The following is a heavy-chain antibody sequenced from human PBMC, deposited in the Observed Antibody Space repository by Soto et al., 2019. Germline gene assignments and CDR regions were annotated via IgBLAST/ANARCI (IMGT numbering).Heavy chain of an antibody. CDR3: SRLVVPAALGL. D-gene: IGHD2-2*01. J-gene: IGHJ2*01. Sequence: QVQLQQWGAGLLKPSETLSLTCAVYGGSFSGYYWSWIRHPPGKGLEWIGEIHLAGSTKYNPSLKGRVTISLDPYKNQFSLKLTSVIAAYTAVYYCSRLVVPAALGLWGRGTLVSVSS. CDR2: IHLAGST. CDR1: GGSFSGYY. V-gene: IGHV4-34*01.